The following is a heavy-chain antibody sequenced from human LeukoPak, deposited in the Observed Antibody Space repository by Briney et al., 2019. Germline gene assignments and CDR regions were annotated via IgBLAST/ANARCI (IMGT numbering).Heavy chain of an antibody. D-gene: IGHD2-2*01. J-gene: IGHJ6*03. CDR3: ARVPAAWYYYYYYMDV. CDR1: GYTFTGYY. CDR2: INPNSGGT. V-gene: IGHV1-2*02. Sequence: ASVKVSCKASGYTFTGYYMHWVRQAPGQGLEWMGWINPNSGGTNYAQKFQGRVTMTRDTSISTAYMELSRLRSDDTAVYYCARVPAAWYYYYYYMDVWGKGTTVTVSS.